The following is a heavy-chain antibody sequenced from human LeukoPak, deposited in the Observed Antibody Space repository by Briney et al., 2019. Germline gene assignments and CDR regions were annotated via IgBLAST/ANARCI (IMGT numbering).Heavy chain of an antibody. V-gene: IGHV3-30*02. CDR1: GFTFGSYG. Sequence: GGSLRLSCAASGFTFGSYGMHWVRQAPGKGLEWVAFIRYDGSNKYYADSVKGRFTISRDNSKNTLYLQMNSLRAEDTAVYYCALGQLWDFDYWGQGTLVTVSS. D-gene: IGHD5-18*01. CDR2: IRYDGSNK. CDR3: ALGQLWDFDY. J-gene: IGHJ4*02.